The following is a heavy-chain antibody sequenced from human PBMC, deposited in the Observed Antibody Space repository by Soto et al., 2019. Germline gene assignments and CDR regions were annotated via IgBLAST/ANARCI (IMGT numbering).Heavy chain of an antibody. CDR3: AHPRGYGVFDAVDI. Sequence: GGSLRLSCAASGFFFSTYAMNWVRQAPGKGLEWVSAISNNGYDTYYAESVRGRFTISRDNSINTLYLQMSRLRTEDTAVYYCAHPRGYGVFDAVDIWCQGTMVTVSS. J-gene: IGHJ3*02. D-gene: IGHD4-17*01. CDR1: GFFFSTYA. V-gene: IGHV3-23*01. CDR2: ISNNGYDT.